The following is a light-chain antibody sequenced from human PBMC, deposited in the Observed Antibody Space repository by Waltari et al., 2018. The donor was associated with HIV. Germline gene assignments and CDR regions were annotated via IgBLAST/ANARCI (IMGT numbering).Light chain of an antibody. CDR3: QQYENWPLT. J-gene: IGKJ4*01. CDR2: GAS. Sequence: EIVMTQSPATRSVSPGERATLSCRASQGVGRALAWYQQKPGQAPRLLIFGASTRATGIPARFSGSGSGTDFTLTISSLQSEDFAVYYCQQYENWPLTFGGGTKVEI. CDR1: QGVGRA. V-gene: IGKV3-15*01.